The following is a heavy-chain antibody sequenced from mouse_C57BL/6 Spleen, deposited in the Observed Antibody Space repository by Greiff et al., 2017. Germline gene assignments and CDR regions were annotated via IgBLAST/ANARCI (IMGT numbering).Heavy chain of an antibody. D-gene: IGHD1-1*01. V-gene: IGHV1-53*01. Sequence: QVQLQQPGTELVKPGASGYTFTSYWMHWVKQRPGQGLEWIGNINPSNGGTNYNEKFKSKATLTVDKSSSTAYMQLSSLTSEDSAVYYCASHRFTTERVYWYFDVWGTGTTVTVSS. CDR3: ASHRFTTERVYWYFDV. CDR2: INPSNGGT. CDR1: GYTFTSYW. J-gene: IGHJ1*03.